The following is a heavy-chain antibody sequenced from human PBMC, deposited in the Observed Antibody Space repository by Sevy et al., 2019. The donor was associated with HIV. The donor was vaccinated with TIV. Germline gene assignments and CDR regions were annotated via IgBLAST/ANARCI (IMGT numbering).Heavy chain of an antibody. CDR3: ARDASTYYDFWSGYSQTFIDY. Sequence: GGSLRLSCAASGFTFSSYAMHWVRQAPGKGLEWVAVISYDGSNKYYADSVKGRFTISRDNSKNTLYLQTNSLRAEDTAVYYCARDASTYYDFWSGYSQTFIDYWGQGTLVTVSS. CDR1: GFTFSSYA. V-gene: IGHV3-30-3*01. J-gene: IGHJ4*02. D-gene: IGHD3-3*01. CDR2: ISYDGSNK.